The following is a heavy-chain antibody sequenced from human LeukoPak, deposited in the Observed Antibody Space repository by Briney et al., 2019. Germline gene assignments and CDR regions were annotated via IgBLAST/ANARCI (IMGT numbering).Heavy chain of an antibody. CDR3: AGSGESYNLV. V-gene: IGHV4-59*01. CDR1: GGSISSYY. CDR2: IYYSGST. J-gene: IGHJ4*02. D-gene: IGHD1-26*01. Sequence: SETLSLTCTVSGGSISSYYWSWIRQPPGKGLEWIGYIYYSGSTNYNPSLKSRVTISVDTSKNQFSLKLSSVTAADTAVYYCAGSGESYNLVWGQGTLVTVSS.